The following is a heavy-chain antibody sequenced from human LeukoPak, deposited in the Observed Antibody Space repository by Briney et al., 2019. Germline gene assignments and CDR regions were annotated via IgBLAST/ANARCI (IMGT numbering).Heavy chain of an antibody. Sequence: PGGSLRLSCAASGFTFSSYSMNWVRQAPGKGLEWVSYISSSSSTIYYADSVKGRFTISRDNAKNSLYLQMNSLRAEDTAVYYCAKTSGLIRTSPTIDFWGQGTLVTVSS. CDR2: ISSSSSTI. CDR3: AKTSGLIRTSPTIDF. J-gene: IGHJ4*02. D-gene: IGHD2-2*01. CDR1: GFTFSSYS. V-gene: IGHV3-48*01.